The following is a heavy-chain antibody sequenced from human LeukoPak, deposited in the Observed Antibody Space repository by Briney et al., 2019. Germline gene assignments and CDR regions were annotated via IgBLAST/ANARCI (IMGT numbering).Heavy chain of an antibody. CDR3: ARTLNGWGFDP. D-gene: IGHD1-26*01. CDR2: IYYSGST. V-gene: IGHV4-59*12. J-gene: IGHJ5*02. Sequence: SETLSLTCTVSGGSISSYYWSWIRQPPGKGLEWIGYIYYSGSTNYNPSLKSRVTISVDTSKNQFSLKLSSVTAADTAVYYCARTLNGWGFDPWGQGTLVTVSS. CDR1: GGSISSYY.